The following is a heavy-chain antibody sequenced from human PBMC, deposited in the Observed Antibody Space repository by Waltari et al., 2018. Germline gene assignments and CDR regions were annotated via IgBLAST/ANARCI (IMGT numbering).Heavy chain of an antibody. D-gene: IGHD6-13*01. Sequence: EEQLVESGGGLIQPGASLRVSCAVSGFTFSRYGMTWVPQGPGRGLGWVARINSDGSDTSYADSVKGRFTISRDNAKNTVYLQMKSLRVEDTAVYYCARMARKTYSSPVAGRDYYYGMDVWGLGTTVTVSS. CDR1: GFTFSRYG. V-gene: IGHV3-74*01. J-gene: IGHJ6*02. CDR2: INSDGSDT. CDR3: ARMARKTYSSPVAGRDYYYGMDV.